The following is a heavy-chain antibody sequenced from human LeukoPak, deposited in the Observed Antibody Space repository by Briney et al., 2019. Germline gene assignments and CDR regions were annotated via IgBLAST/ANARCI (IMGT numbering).Heavy chain of an antibody. CDR2: IIPIFDTA. CDR1: GGTFSSYA. D-gene: IGHD1-26*01. Sequence: SSVSLSCKASGGTFSSYAISWVRLAPRRGLEWMGGIIPIFDTANYANQFQGSVTITADESTSTAYMELSSLRSEDTAVYYCATRRVVGATSTRFQRWGQGTLVTVSS. V-gene: IGHV1-69*01. J-gene: IGHJ1*01. CDR3: ATRRVVGATSTRFQR.